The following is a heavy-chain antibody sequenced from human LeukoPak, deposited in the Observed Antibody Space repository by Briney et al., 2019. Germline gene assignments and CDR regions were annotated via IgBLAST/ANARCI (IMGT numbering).Heavy chain of an antibody. CDR2: IYYSGST. V-gene: IGHV4-31*03. CDR3: ARRYYDSSGSPFDY. Sequence: PSETLSLTCTVSGGSISSGGYYWSWIRQHPGKGLESIGYIYYSGSTYYNPSLKSRVTISVDTSKNQFSLKLSSVTAADTAVYYCARRYYDSSGSPFDYWGQGTLVTVSS. CDR1: GGSISSGGYY. D-gene: IGHD3-22*01. J-gene: IGHJ4*02.